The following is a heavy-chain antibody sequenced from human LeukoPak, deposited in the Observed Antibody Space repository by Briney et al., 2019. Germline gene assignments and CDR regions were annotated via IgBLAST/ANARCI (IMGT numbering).Heavy chain of an antibody. V-gene: IGHV1-69*13. Sequence: GASVKVSCKASGGTFSSYAISWVRQAPGQGLEWMGGIIPIFGTANYAQKFQGRVTITADESTSTAYMELSSLRSEDTAVYYCARDPRRPYGGNSGSSDYFDHWGQGTLVTVSS. CDR3: ARDPRRPYGGNSGSSDYFDH. CDR2: IIPIFGTA. D-gene: IGHD4-23*01. CDR1: GGTFSSYA. J-gene: IGHJ4*02.